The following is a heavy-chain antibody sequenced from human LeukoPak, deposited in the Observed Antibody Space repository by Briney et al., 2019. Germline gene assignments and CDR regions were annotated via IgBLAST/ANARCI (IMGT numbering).Heavy chain of an antibody. CDR2: IKQDGSEK. D-gene: IGHD3-22*01. CDR1: GFTFSNYW. CDR3: AREAGYYDSSGYS. Sequence: GGSLRLSCAASGFTFSNYWMSWVRQAPGKGLEWVANIKQDGSEKYYLDSVKGRFTISRDNAKNSLYLQMNSLRAEDTAVYYCAREAGYYDSSGYSWGQGTLVTVSS. V-gene: IGHV3-7*01. J-gene: IGHJ5*02.